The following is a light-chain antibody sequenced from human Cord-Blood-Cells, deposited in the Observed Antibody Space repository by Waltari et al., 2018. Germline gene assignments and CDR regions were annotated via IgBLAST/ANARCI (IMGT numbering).Light chain of an antibody. V-gene: IGLV2-14*01. CDR3: SSYTSSSPYV. J-gene: IGLJ1*01. Sequence: QSALTPPASVSGSPGQSITLSCTGTSSDVGGYNYVSWYQQHPGKAPNLMIYDVSNRPSGVSNRFSGSKSGNTASLTISGLQAEDEADYYCSSYTSSSPYVFGTGTKVTVL. CDR2: DVS. CDR1: SSDVGGYNY.